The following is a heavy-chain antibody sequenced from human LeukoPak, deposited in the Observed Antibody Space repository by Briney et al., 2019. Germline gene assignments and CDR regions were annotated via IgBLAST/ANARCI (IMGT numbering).Heavy chain of an antibody. CDR1: GFTFAFYY. D-gene: IGHD1-26*01. CDR2: INPNSGGT. CDR3: ARALQQSGDSPIDY. Sequence: APVKVSCKASGFTFAFYYLNWVRQAPGQGLEWIGWINPNSGGTNYAHNFEGRVTITWDTSISTTSMDLNRLTSDDTAVYYCARALQQSGDSPIDYWGQGTLVTVSS. V-gene: IGHV1-2*02. J-gene: IGHJ4*02.